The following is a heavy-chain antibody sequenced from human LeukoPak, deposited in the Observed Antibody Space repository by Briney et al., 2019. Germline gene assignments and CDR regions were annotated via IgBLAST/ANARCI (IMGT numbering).Heavy chain of an antibody. D-gene: IGHD2-15*01. CDR2: IRSKAYGGTT. CDR1: GFTFSSYV. J-gene: IGHJ5*02. V-gene: IGHV3-49*04. CDR3: TRGGPIVVVVAATEFDP. Sequence: GGSLRLSCAASGFTFSSYVMSWVRQAPGKGLEWVGFIRSKAYGGTTEYAASVKGRFTISRDDSKSIAYLQMNSLKTEDTAVYYCTRGGPIVVVVAATEFDPWGQGTLVTVSS.